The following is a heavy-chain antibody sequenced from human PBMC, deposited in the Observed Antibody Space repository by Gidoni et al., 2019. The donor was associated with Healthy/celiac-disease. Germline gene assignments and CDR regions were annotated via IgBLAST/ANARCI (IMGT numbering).Heavy chain of an antibody. J-gene: IGHJ4*02. CDR3: AGEGSISLLYVDY. CDR1: GSTLSCYS. V-gene: IGHV3-21*01. CDR2: ISSSSRCI. Sequence: EVQLGESGGGLGKPGGATGPPSVTTGSTLSCYSRNWVRQAPGMGLGVVSSISSSSRCIYYADAVKGRFTFTRDNTKNSLYLQVNVLGAEGTAVYYCAGEGSISLLYVDYWGQGTLVTVSS. D-gene: IGHD1-26*01.